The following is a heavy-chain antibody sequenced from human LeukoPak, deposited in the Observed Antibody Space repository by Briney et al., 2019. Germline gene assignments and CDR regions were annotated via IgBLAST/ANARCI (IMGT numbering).Heavy chain of an antibody. V-gene: IGHV4-59*01. J-gene: IGHJ3*02. Sequence: PSETLSLTCTVSGGAISGYYWSWIRQPPGKGLEWIGYIFYSGTTNYNPSLKSRVTISVDTSKKRFSLKLSSVTAADTAVYYCARVEWFGELSPFDIWGQGTMVTVSS. CDR3: ARVEWFGELSPFDI. CDR2: IFYSGTT. D-gene: IGHD3-10*01. CDR1: GGAISGYY.